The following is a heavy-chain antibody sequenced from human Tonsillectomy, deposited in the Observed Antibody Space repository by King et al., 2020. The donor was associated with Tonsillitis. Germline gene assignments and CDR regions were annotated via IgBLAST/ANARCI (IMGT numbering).Heavy chain of an antibody. D-gene: IGHD4-23*01. J-gene: IGHJ4*02. CDR2: INHSGST. V-gene: IGHV4-34*01. Sequence: VQLQQWGAGLLKPSETLSLTCAVYGGSFSGYYWSWIRQPPGKGLEWIGEINHSGSTNYNPSLKSRVTISVDTSKNQFSLKLSSVTAADTAVYYCASMYGGATDYWGQGTLVTVSS. CDR3: ASMYGGATDY. CDR1: GGSFSGYY.